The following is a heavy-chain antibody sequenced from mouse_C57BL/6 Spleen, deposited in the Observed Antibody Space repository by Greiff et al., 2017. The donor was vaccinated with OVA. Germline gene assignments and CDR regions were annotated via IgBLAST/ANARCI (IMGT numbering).Heavy chain of an antibody. CDR3: TSREGYSKAY. CDR1: GYTFTDYE. V-gene: IGHV1-15*01. CDR2: IDPGTGGT. Sequence: VQVQQSGAELVRPGASVTLSCKASGYTFTDYEMHWVKQTPVHGLEWIGAIDPGTGGTDYNQKFKGKAILTADKSSSTAYMELRSLTSEDSAVYYCTSREGYSKAYWGQGTLVTVSA. D-gene: IGHD2-14*01. J-gene: IGHJ3*01.